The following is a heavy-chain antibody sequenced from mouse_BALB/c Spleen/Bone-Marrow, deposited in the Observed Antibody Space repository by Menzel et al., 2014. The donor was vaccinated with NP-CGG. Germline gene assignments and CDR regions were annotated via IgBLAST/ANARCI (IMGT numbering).Heavy chain of an antibody. CDR1: GDSITSGY. D-gene: IGHD2-14*01. Sequence: EAQLVESGPSLVKPSQTLSLTCSVTGDSITSGYWNWIRKFPGNKLEYMGYISYSGRTYYNPSLKSRISITRDTSKNQYYLQLNSVTTEDTATYYCARAGYRYDVGYAMDYWGQGTSVTVSS. CDR2: ISYSGRT. J-gene: IGHJ4*01. V-gene: IGHV3-8*02. CDR3: ARAGYRYDVGYAMDY.